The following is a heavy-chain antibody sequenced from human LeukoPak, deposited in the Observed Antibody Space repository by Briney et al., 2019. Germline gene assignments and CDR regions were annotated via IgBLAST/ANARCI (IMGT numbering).Heavy chain of an antibody. CDR2: IYTSGST. D-gene: IGHD3-3*01. CDR3: ARGPDFWSA. J-gene: IGHJ5*02. Sequence: SETLSLTCTVSGGPISSHHWSWIRQPAGKGLEWIGRIYTSGSTNYNPSLKSRVTISVDKSKNQFSLKLSSVTAADTAVYYCARGPDFWSAWGQGTLVTVSS. CDR1: GGPISSHH. V-gene: IGHV4-4*07.